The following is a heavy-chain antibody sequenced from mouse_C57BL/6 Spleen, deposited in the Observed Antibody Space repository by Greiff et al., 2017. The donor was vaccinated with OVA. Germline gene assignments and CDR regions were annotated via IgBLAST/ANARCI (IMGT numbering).Heavy chain of an antibody. V-gene: IGHV1-55*01. CDR1: GYTFTSYW. D-gene: IGHD1-1*01. Sequence: VQLQQPGAELVKPGASVKMSCKASGYTFTSYWITWVKQRPGQGLEWIGDIYPGSGSTNYNEKFKSKATLTVDTSSSTAYMQLSSLTSEDSAVYYCARELLYYYGSSGGYFDVWGTGTTVTVSS. CDR3: ARELLYYYGSSGGYFDV. J-gene: IGHJ1*03. CDR2: IYPGSGST.